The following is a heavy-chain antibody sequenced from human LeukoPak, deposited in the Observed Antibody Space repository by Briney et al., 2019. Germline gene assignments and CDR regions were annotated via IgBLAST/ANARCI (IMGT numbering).Heavy chain of an antibody. J-gene: IGHJ4*02. CDR2: IYPGDSYT. CDR1: GYTFTSYW. CDR3: ERLRDNWEDY. V-gene: IGHV5-51*01. D-gene: IGHD1-20*01. Sequence: GESLKISCKGSGYTFTSYWIVWVRQMPGKGLEWIGSIYPGDSYTRNNPSFQGQVTISADKSISRAYMQWNSMKASDTAMYYCERLRDNWEDYWGQGTLVTVSS.